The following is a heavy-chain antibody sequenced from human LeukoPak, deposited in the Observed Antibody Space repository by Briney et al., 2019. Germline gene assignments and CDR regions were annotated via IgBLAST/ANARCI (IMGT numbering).Heavy chain of an antibody. CDR3: ATSTAAAGTD. V-gene: IGHV3-7*03. CDR1: GFTFSSYW. Sequence: GGSLRLSCAASGFTFSSYWMSWVRQAPGKGLEWVANIKQDGSEKYYVDSVKGRFTISRDNSKNTLYLQMNSLRAEDTAIYYCATSTAAAGTDWGQGTLVTVSS. J-gene: IGHJ4*02. D-gene: IGHD6-13*01. CDR2: IKQDGSEK.